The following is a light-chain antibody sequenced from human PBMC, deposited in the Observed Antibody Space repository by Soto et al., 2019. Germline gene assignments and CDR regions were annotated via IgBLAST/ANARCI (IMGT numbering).Light chain of an antibody. CDR3: QQYGSSPFT. CDR2: GAS. J-gene: IGKJ3*01. V-gene: IGKV3-20*01. CDR1: QSVSNSY. Sequence: EIVLTQSPDTLSLSPGERATLSCRASQSVSNSYLAWHQQKPGQAPRLLIYGASSRTTGTPDRFSGSGSGTDFTLTISRLEPEDFAVYYCQQYGSSPFTFGPGTKVDIK.